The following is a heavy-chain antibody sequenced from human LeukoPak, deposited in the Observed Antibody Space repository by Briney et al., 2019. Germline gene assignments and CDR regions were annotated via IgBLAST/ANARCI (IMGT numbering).Heavy chain of an antibody. CDR2: ISSSSSYI. V-gene: IGHV3-21*01. Sequence: GGSLRLSCAASGFTFSSYSMNWVRRAPGKGLEWVSSISSSSSYIYYADSVKGRFTISRDNAKNSLYLQMNSLRAEDTAVYYCARDSRGDFDYYYYGMDVWGQGTTVTVSS. CDR3: ARDSRGDFDYYYYGMDV. D-gene: IGHD2-21*02. CDR1: GFTFSSYS. J-gene: IGHJ6*02.